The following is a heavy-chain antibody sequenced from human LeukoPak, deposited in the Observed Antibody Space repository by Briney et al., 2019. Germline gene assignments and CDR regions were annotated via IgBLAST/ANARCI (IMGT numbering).Heavy chain of an antibody. Sequence: GGSLRLSCTTSGFTFSRDNIHWVRQAPGKGLERVAFIPYTGGDKCYADSVKGRFTISRDNSKNTLYLQMNSLRAEDTAVYYCARGNYDSSGYYYSAFDYWGQGTLVTVSS. J-gene: IGHJ4*02. CDR3: ARGNYDSSGYYYSAFDY. V-gene: IGHV3-30*02. D-gene: IGHD3-22*01. CDR2: IPYTGGDK. CDR1: GFTFSRDN.